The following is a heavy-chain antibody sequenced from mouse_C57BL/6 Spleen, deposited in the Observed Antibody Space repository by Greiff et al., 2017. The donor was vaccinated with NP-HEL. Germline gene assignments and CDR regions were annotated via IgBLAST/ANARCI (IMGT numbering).Heavy chain of an antibody. D-gene: IGHD4-1*01. J-gene: IGHJ1*03. Sequence: QVQLQQPGAELVKPGASVKLSCKASGYTFTSYWMHWVKQRPGQGLEWIGMIHPNSGSTNYNEKFKSKATLTVDKSSSTAYMQLSSLTSEDSAVYYCASLGRDYWYFDVWGTGTPVTVSS. CDR2: IHPNSGST. CDR3: ASLGRDYWYFDV. V-gene: IGHV1-64*01. CDR1: GYTFTSYW.